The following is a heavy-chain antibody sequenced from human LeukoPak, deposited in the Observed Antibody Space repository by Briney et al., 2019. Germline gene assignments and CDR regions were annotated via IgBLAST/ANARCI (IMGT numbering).Heavy chain of an antibody. Sequence: GGSLRLSCAASGFTFDDYAMHWVRQAPGKGLEWVSGISWNSGSIGYADSVKGRFTISRGNAKNSLYLQMNSLRAEDTAVYYCARDVRVFDAFDIWGQGTMVTVSS. CDR2: ISWNSGSI. D-gene: IGHD3-3*01. V-gene: IGHV3-9*01. CDR3: ARDVRVFDAFDI. CDR1: GFTFDDYA. J-gene: IGHJ3*02.